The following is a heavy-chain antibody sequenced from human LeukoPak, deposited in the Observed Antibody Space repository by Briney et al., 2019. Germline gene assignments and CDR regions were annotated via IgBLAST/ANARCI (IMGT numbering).Heavy chain of an antibody. CDR1: GFTFSSYD. V-gene: IGHV3-13*01. CDR2: IGTAGDT. J-gene: IGHJ6*02. D-gene: IGHD3-10*01. CDR3: AREGRVRGWWETYYYYGMDV. Sequence: GGSLRLSCAASGFTFSSYDMHWVRQATGKGLEWVSAIGTAGDTYYPGSVKGRFTISRENAKNSLYLQMNSLRAGDTVVYYCAREGRVRGWWETYYYYGMDVWGQGTTVTVSS.